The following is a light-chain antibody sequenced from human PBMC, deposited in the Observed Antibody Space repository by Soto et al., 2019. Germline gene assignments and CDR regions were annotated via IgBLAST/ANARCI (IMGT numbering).Light chain of an antibody. J-gene: IGKJ4*01. V-gene: IGKV2D-29*01. CDR1: QSLLHSDGNTY. Sequence: DIVMTQTPLSLSVTPGQPASISCKSSQSLLHSDGNTYLFWYVQKPGQPPQLLIYEVSNRFSGVPDRFSGSGSGTDFTLTISSLEPEDFAVYYCQQRSNWPLTFGGGTKVEIK. CDR2: EVS. CDR3: QQRSNWPLT.